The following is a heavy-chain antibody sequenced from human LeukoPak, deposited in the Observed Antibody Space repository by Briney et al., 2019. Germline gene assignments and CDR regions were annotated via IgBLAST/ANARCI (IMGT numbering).Heavy chain of an antibody. D-gene: IGHD6-19*01. J-gene: IGHJ4*02. CDR3: ARDGSSGWYGVYYFDY. CDR1: GFTFSSYS. CDR2: ISSSSSYI. Sequence: GGSLRLSCAASGFTFSSYSMNWVRQAPGKGLEWVSSISSSSSYIYYADSVKGRFTISGDNAKNSLYLQMNSLRAEDTAVYYCARDGSSGWYGVYYFDYWGQGTLVTVSS. V-gene: IGHV3-21*01.